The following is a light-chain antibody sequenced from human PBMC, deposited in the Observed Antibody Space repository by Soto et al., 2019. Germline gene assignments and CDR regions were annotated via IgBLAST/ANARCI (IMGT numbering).Light chain of an antibody. CDR2: KAS. J-gene: IGKJ1*01. CDR3: QQYNSYFQT. CDR1: QSISSW. V-gene: IGKV1-5*03. Sequence: DIQMTQSPSTLSASVGDRVTITCRASQSISSWLAWYQQKPGEAPKLLIYKASSLESGVPSRFSGSGSGKGLAVAVSSLQPDDFATYYCQQYNSYFQTFGQGTKVDIK.